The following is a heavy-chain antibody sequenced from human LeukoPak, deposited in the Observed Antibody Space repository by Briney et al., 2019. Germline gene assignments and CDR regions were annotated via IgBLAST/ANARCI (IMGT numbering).Heavy chain of an antibody. CDR1: GFTFSSYS. D-gene: IGHD5-18*01. CDR2: ISSSSSYI. J-gene: IGHJ4*02. CDR3: ASLEYSYGLLVDY. Sequence: GSLRLSCAASGFTFSSYSMNWVRQAPGKGLEWVSSISSSSSYIYYADSVKGRFTISRDNAKNSLYLQMNSLRAEDTAVYYCASLEYSYGLLVDYWGQGTLVTVSS. V-gene: IGHV3-21*01.